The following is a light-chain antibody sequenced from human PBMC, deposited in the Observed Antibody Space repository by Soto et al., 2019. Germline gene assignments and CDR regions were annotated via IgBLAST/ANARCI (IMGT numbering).Light chain of an antibody. V-gene: IGKV4-1*01. Sequence: DNVMTQSPDSLAVSLGERATINCRSSQSVLYSSNSKNYIAWYQQKAGQPPRLLIYWASTRESGVPDRFSGSWSGTYFTLTISSLHDEDVAFYYCQQYYSNPTFGQGTKVEIK. CDR1: QSVLYSSNSKNY. CDR3: QQYYSNPT. CDR2: WAS. J-gene: IGKJ1*01.